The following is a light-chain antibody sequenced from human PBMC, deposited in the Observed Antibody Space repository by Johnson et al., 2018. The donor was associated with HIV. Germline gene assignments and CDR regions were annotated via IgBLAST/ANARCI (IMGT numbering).Light chain of an antibody. V-gene: IGLV1-51*01. Sequence: QSVLTQPPSVSAAPGQKVTISCSGSSSNIGNNYVSWYQQLPGTAPKLLIYDNNQRPSGIPDRLSGSKSGTSATLGITGLQTGDEADYYCGTWDSSLTSGGIFGTGTKVTVL. CDR1: SSNIGNNY. CDR3: GTWDSSLTSGGI. CDR2: DNN. J-gene: IGLJ1*01.